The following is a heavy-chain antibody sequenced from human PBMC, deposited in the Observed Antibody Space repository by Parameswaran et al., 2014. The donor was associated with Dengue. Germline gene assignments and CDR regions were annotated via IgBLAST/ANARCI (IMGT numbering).Heavy chain of an antibody. Sequence: RWIRQPPGKGLEWIGYIYNTGTTNYNPSLKSRITISVDTSKNQFSLKLRSVTAADTAVYYCARDRDYVGAFDIWGQGTMVTVSS. CDR3: ARDRDYVGAFDI. CDR2: IYNTGTT. J-gene: IGHJ3*02. D-gene: IGHD4-17*01. V-gene: IGHV4-31*02.